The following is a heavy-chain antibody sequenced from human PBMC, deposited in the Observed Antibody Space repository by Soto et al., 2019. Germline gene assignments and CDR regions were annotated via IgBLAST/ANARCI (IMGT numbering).Heavy chain of an antibody. CDR1: GFTFSSYG. Sequence: GWSLRLSCAASGFTFSSYGMHWVRQAPGKGLEWVAVIWYDGSNKYYADSVKGRFTISRDNSKNTLYLQMNSLRAEDTAVYYCATLGYCSGGSCLGPYYYYGMDVWGQGTTVTVSS. D-gene: IGHD2-15*01. J-gene: IGHJ6*02. CDR2: IWYDGSNK. CDR3: ATLGYCSGGSCLGPYYYYGMDV. V-gene: IGHV3-33*01.